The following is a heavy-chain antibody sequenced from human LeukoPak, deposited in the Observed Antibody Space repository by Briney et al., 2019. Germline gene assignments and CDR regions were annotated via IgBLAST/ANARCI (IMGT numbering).Heavy chain of an antibody. D-gene: IGHD3-22*01. CDR3: AKLSVNSGYYEYFHH. Sequence: GSLRLSCAASRFTFSSYAMTWARQAPGKGLEWVSSISGGGGMTYYADSVKGRFTISRDNSKNTLYLQMNSLRGEDTAIYYCAKLSVNSGYYEYFHHWGQGTLVTVSS. CDR1: RFTFSSYA. V-gene: IGHV3-23*01. J-gene: IGHJ1*01. CDR2: ISGGGGMT.